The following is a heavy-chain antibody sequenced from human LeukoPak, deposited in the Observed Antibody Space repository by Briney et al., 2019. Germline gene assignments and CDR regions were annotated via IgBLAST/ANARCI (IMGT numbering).Heavy chain of an antibody. CDR1: GGSIRTYY. J-gene: IGHJ4*02. CDR2: IYQSGST. CDR3: AGGMAGPYYFDY. Sequence: PSETLSLTCTVSGGSIRTYYWSWIRQPPGKGREWIGYIYQSGSTNYNTSLKSRVTISVDTSKNQFSLKLSSVTAADTAVYYCAGGMAGPYYFDYWGQGTLVTVSS. D-gene: IGHD6-19*01. V-gene: IGHV4-59*01.